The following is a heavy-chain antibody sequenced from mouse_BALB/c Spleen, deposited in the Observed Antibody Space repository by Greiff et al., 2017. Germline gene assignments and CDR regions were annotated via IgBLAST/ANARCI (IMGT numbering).Heavy chain of an antibody. CDR3: GRDLDY. CDR1: GFSLTSYD. J-gene: IGHJ4*01. V-gene: IGHV2-9-2*01. Sequence: VKLVESGPGLVAPSQSLSITCTVSGFSLTSYDISWIRQPPGKGLEWLGVIWTGGGTNYNSAFMSRLSISKDNSKSQVFLKMNSLQTDDTAIYYCGRDLDYWGQGTSVTVSS. CDR2: IWTGGGT.